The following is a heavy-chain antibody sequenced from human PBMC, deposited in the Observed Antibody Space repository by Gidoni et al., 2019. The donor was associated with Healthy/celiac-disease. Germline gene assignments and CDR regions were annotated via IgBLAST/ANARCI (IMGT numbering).Heavy chain of an antibody. CDR1: GGSFSGYY. CDR3: AREDDSSGYYREYFQH. Sequence: QVQLQQWGAGLLKPSETLSLTCAVYGGSFSGYYWSWIRQPPGKGLEWIGEINHSGSTNYNPSLKSRVTISVDTSKNQFSLKLSSVTAADTAVYYCAREDDSSGYYREYFQHWGQGTLVTVSS. CDR2: INHSGST. V-gene: IGHV4-34*01. D-gene: IGHD3-22*01. J-gene: IGHJ1*01.